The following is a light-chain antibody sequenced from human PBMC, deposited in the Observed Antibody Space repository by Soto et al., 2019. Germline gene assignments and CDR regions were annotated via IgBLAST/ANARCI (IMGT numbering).Light chain of an antibody. CDR2: VAS. CDR1: QRVSGSS. CDR3: QQYGNSPA. V-gene: IGKV3-20*01. J-gene: IGKJ2*01. Sequence: VLTQSPGTLSLSPGDRATLSCRASQRVSGSSLAWYQQKPGQAPRLLFYVASTRATGVPDRFSGNGAGADFTLTISRLGPEDFAVYHYQQYGNSPAFGQGTKLEI.